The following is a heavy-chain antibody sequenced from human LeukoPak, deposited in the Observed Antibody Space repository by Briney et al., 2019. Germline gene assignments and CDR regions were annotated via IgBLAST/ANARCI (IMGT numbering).Heavy chain of an antibody. CDR1: GYTCTSYY. V-gene: IGHV1-46*01. CDR2: INPSGGST. CDR3: ARDPTGYSYGYYFDY. D-gene: IGHD5-18*01. Sequence: ASVKVSCKASGYTCTSYYMHWVRQAPGQGLEWMGIINPSGGSTSYAQKYQGRVTMTRDTSTSTVYMELSSLRSEDTAVYYCARDPTGYSYGYYFDYWGQGTLVTVSS. J-gene: IGHJ4*02.